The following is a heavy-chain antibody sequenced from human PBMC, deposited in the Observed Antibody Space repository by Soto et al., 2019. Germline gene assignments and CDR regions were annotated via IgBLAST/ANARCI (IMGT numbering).Heavy chain of an antibody. D-gene: IGHD3-22*01. V-gene: IGHV3-48*02. J-gene: IGHJ6*02. CDR1: GFTFSSYS. Sequence: EVQLVESGGGLVQPGGSLRLSCAASGFTFSSYSMNWVRQAPGKGLEWVSYISSSSSTIYYAVSVKGRFTISRDNAKNSLYLQMNSLRDEDTAVYYCARKNTYYYDSSGRMDVWGQGTTVTVSS. CDR3: ARKNTYYYDSSGRMDV. CDR2: ISSSSSTI.